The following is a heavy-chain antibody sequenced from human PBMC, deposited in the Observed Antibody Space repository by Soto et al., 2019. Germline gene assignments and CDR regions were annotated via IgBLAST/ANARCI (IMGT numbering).Heavy chain of an antibody. CDR1: GYTFTSYA. D-gene: IGHD3-3*01. Sequence: ASVKVSCKASGYTFTSYAMHWVRQAPGQRLEWMGWINAGNGNTKYSQKFQGRVTITRDTSASTAYMELSSLRSEDTAVYYCARDSGESLLYPFESYFDYWGQGTLVTVSS. J-gene: IGHJ4*02. V-gene: IGHV1-3*01. CDR2: INAGNGNT. CDR3: ARDSGESLLYPFESYFDY.